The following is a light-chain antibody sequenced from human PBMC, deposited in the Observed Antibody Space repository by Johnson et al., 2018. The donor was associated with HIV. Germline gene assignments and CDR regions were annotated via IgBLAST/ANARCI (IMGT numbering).Light chain of an antibody. J-gene: IGLJ1*01. Sequence: QSVLTQSPSVSAAPGQKVTISCSGSSSNIGNNYVSWYQQLPGTAPKLLIYDNNKRPSGIPDRFSGSKSGTSATLGITGLQTGDEADYYCGTRDIILSAYVVGTGPKVTGL. CDR1: SSNIGNNY. CDR2: DNN. V-gene: IGLV1-51*01. CDR3: GTRDIILSAYV.